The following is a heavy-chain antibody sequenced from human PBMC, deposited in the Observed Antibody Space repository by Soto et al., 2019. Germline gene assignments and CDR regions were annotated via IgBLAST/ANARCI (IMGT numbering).Heavy chain of an antibody. Sequence: VQLLESEGGLVQPGGSLRLSCAASGFTLTTYAMTWVRQPPGKGLEWVSSMNGAGTSTSYADSVKGRFATSRDNSKNTLYLEMNSLRAEDTAVYYCARGGADHYQYGMDVWGQGTTVIVSS. D-gene: IGHD3-10*01. CDR2: MNGAGTST. J-gene: IGHJ6*02. CDR1: GFTLTTYA. CDR3: ARGGADHYQYGMDV. V-gene: IGHV3-23*01.